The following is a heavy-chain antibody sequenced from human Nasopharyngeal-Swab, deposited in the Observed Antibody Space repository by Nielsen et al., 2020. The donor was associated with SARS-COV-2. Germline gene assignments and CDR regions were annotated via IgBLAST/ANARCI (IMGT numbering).Heavy chain of an antibody. CDR2: NNHIGST. Sequence: SETLSLTCAVYGGSFSGYYWNWIRQPPGKGLEWIGENNHIGSTNYNPSLKSRVTISLDTSKNQFSLKLSSVTAADTAVYYCARSRYTSSWYGVRNWFDPWGQGTLVTVSS. V-gene: IGHV4-34*01. D-gene: IGHD6-13*01. J-gene: IGHJ5*02. CDR3: ARSRYTSSWYGVRNWFDP. CDR1: GGSFSGYY.